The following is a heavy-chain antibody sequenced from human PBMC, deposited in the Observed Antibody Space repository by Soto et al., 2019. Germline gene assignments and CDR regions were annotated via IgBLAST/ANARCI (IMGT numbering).Heavy chain of an antibody. V-gene: IGHV3-23*01. Sequence: GGSLRLSCAASGFTFSSYAMSWVRQAPGKGLEWVSAISGSGGSTYYADSVKGRFTISRDNSKNTLYLQMNSLRAEDTAVYYCAKLSHGWELLGGFDYWGQGTLVTVSS. CDR1: GFTFSSYA. CDR2: ISGSGGST. CDR3: AKLSHGWELLGGFDY. D-gene: IGHD1-26*01. J-gene: IGHJ4*02.